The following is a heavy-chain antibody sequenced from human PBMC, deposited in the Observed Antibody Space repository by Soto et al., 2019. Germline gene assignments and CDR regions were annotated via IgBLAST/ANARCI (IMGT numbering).Heavy chain of an antibody. J-gene: IGHJ4*02. CDR1: GFTFSSYA. Sequence: EVQLLESGGGLVQPGGSLRLSCAASGFTFSSYAMSWVRQAPGKGLEWVSAISDSGGSTYYAGSVKGRFTISRDNSKNMLYLQMNSLRAEDTAVYYCATPGGWWTYYFDYWGQGTLVTVSS. CDR2: ISDSGGST. V-gene: IGHV3-23*01. CDR3: ATPGGWWTYYFDY. D-gene: IGHD2-15*01.